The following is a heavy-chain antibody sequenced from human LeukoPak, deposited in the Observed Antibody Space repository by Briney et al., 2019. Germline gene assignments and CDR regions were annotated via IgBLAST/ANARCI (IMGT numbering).Heavy chain of an antibody. CDR2: ISGSGGST. CDR3: AKDGGEYYDILTGYYPRLYYMDV. V-gene: IGHV3-23*01. Sequence: GGSLRLSCVASGFTFSTYGMSWVRQAPGKGLEWVSAISGSGGSTYYADSVKGRFTISRDNSKNTLYLEMNSMRDEEMAVYYCAKDGGEYYDILTGYYPRLYYMDVWGKGTTVTISS. CDR1: GFTFSTYG. D-gene: IGHD3-9*01. J-gene: IGHJ6*03.